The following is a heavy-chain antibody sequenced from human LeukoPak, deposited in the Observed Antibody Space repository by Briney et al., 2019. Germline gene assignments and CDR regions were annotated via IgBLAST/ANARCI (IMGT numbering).Heavy chain of an antibody. CDR1: GYSFTSYW. D-gene: IGHD3-3*01. Sequence: TAGESLKISCKGSGYSFTSYWIGWVRQMPGKGLEWMGIIYPGDSDTRYSPSFQGQVTISADKSISTAYLQWSSLKASDTAMYYCARAPRVPFWSGYINWFDPWGQGTLVTVSS. J-gene: IGHJ5*02. V-gene: IGHV5-51*01. CDR3: ARAPRVPFWSGYINWFDP. CDR2: IYPGDSDT.